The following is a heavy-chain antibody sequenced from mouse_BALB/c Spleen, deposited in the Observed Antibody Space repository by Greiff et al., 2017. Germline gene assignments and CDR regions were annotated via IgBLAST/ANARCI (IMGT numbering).Heavy chain of an antibody. CDR2: IDPENGNT. CDR3: ARKGRAMDY. Sequence: VKLQQSGAELVRPGALVKLSCKASGFNIKDYYMHWVKQRPEQGLEWIGWIDPENGNTIYDPKFQGKASITADTSSNTAYLQLSSLTSEDTAVYYCARKGRAMDYWGQGTSVTVSS. CDR1: GFNIKDYY. V-gene: IGHV14-1*02. J-gene: IGHJ4*01.